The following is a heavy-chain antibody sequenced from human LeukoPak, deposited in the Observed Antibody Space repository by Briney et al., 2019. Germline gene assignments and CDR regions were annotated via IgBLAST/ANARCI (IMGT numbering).Heavy chain of an antibody. D-gene: IGHD4-23*01. CDR2: IIPIFGTA. Sequence: SVKVSCKASGGTFSSYAISWVRQAPGQGLEWMGGIIPIFGTANYAQKFQGRVTITADESTSTAYMELSSLRSEDTAVYYCARSPDYGGTYFDYGGQGTLVTFSS. J-gene: IGHJ4*02. CDR1: GGTFSSYA. V-gene: IGHV1-69*13. CDR3: ARSPDYGGTYFDY.